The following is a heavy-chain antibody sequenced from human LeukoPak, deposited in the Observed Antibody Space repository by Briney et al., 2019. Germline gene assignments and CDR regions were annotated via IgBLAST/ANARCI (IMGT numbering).Heavy chain of an antibody. D-gene: IGHD3-10*01. CDR3: AVTPHYYGSEDDAFDI. Sequence: GASVKVSCKASGYTFTSYGISWVRQAPGQGLEWMGWISAYNGNTNYAQKLQGRVTMTTDTSTSTAYMELRSLRSDDTAVYYCAVTPHYYGSEDDAFDIWGQGTMVTVSS. J-gene: IGHJ3*02. CDR1: GYTFTSYG. CDR2: ISAYNGNT. V-gene: IGHV1-18*01.